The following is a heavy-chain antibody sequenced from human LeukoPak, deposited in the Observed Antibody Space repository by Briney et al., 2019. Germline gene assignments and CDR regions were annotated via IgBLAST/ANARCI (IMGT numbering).Heavy chain of an antibody. Sequence: SETLSLTCTVSGGSISSYYWSWIRQPAGKGLEWIGRIYTSGSTNYNPSLKSRVTISVDTPKNQFSLKLSSVTAADTAVYYCARLNYSNYWEYYFDYWGQGTLVTVSS. D-gene: IGHD4-11*01. V-gene: IGHV4-4*07. CDR3: ARLNYSNYWEYYFDY. CDR2: IYTSGST. J-gene: IGHJ4*02. CDR1: GGSISSYY.